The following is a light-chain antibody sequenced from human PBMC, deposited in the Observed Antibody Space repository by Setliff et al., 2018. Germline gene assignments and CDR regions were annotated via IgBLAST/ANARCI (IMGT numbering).Light chain of an antibody. CDR2: WAS. V-gene: IGKV4-1*01. Sequence: DIVMKKSPDSLAVSLGERATINCKSSQSVLYSSNNKNYLAWYQQKPGQPPKLLIYWASTRESGVPDRFSGSGSGTDFTLTISSLQAEDVAVYYCQQYDRTPFTVGPGTKVDIK. CDR3: QQYDRTPFT. CDR1: QSVLYSSNNKNY. J-gene: IGKJ3*01.